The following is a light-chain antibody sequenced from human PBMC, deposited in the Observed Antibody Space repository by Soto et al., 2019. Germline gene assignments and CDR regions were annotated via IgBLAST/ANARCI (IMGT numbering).Light chain of an antibody. Sequence: QSALTQPPSASGSPGQSVTISCTGASSDVGGYNFVSWYQHHPGKAPRLTSYDVTQRPSGVPDRFSGSKSGNTASLTVSGVQVDDEAYYYCSSYAGSSIPVAFGGGSKLTVL. V-gene: IGLV2-8*01. CDR2: DVT. CDR3: SSYAGSSIPVA. CDR1: SSDVGGYNF. J-gene: IGLJ2*01.